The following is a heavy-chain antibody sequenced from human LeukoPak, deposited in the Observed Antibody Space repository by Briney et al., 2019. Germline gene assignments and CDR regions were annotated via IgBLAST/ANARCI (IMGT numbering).Heavy chain of an antibody. CDR1: GFTFGGYA. CDR2: IGDSGHTT. D-gene: IGHD5-18*01. CDR3: ARDRRIHPFFFFDN. V-gene: IGHV3-23*01. Sequence: GGSLRLSRAASGFTFGGYAMTWVRQAPGKGLEWVSSIGDSGHTTHYADSVTGRFTISRDNSKNTLYLQMSSLRVDDTALYYCARDRRIHPFFFFDNWGQGTLVTVPS. J-gene: IGHJ4*02.